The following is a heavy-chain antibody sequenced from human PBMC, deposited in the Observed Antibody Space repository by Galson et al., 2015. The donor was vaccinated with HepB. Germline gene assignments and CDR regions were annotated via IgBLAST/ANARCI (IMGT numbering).Heavy chain of an antibody. D-gene: IGHD6-19*01. CDR3: AKVFPEKTDGWYRQALYYFDS. Sequence: SLRLSCAASGFTFSYYAMSWVRQAPGKGLERISAITPSGDNTYSADSMKGRFTISRDNSRNTLFLQMNSLRAGDTAIYFCAKVFPEKTDGWYRQALYYFDSWGQGTRVTVSS. CDR2: ITPSGDNT. CDR1: GFTFSYYA. V-gene: IGHV3-23*01. J-gene: IGHJ4*02.